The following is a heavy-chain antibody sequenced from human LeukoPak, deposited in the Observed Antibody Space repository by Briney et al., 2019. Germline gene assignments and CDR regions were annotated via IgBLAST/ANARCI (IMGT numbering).Heavy chain of an antibody. CDR1: GGSISSGDYY. CDR3: ARDVDYDSSGTDAFDI. Sequence: SQTLSLTCTVSGGSISSGDYYWSWIRQPPGKGLEWIGYIYYSGSTYDNPSLRSRVTISVDTSKNQFSLKLGSVTAADTAVYYCARDVDYDSSGTDAFDIWGQGTMVTVSS. CDR2: IYYSGST. V-gene: IGHV4-30-4*08. J-gene: IGHJ3*02. D-gene: IGHD3-22*01.